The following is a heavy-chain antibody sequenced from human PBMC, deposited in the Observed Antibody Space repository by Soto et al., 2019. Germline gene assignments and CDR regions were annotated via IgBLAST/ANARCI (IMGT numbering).Heavy chain of an antibody. D-gene: IGHD4-17*01. CDR1: GFTFSSYS. V-gene: IGHV3-21*01. CDR3: ATSRYGDYEINYYYYYMDV. Sequence: GGSLRLSCAASGFTFSSYSMNWVRQAPGKGLEWVSSISSSSSYIYYADSVKGRFTISRDNAKNSLYLQMNSLRAEDTAVYYCATSRYGDYEINYYYYYMDVWGKGTTVTVSS. CDR2: ISSSSSYI. J-gene: IGHJ6*03.